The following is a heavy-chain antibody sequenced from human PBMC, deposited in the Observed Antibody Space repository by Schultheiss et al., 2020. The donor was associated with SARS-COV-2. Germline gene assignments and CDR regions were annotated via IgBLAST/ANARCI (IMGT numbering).Heavy chain of an antibody. V-gene: IGHV1-2*02. CDR2: INPNSGGT. CDR3: ARVLMYNWNARYNWFDP. D-gene: IGHD1-20*01. Sequence: ASVKVSCKASGYTFTGYYMHWVRQAPGQGLEWMGWINPNSGGTNYAQKLQGRVTMTIDTSTSTAYMELRSLRSDDTAVYYCARVLMYNWNARYNWFDPWGQGTLVTVSS. CDR1: GYTFTGYY. J-gene: IGHJ5*02.